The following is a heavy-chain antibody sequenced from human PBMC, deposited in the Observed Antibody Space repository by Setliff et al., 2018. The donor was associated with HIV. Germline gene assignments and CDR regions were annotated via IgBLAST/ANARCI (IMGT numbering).Heavy chain of an antibody. CDR1: GFPFNSYA. J-gene: IGHJ3*02. V-gene: IGHV3-23*01. CDR3: AKDRAGSGFGEYDAFDI. D-gene: IGHD3-10*01. CDR2: ISGSGGST. Sequence: GGSLRLSCVASGFPFNSYAMCWVRQAPGKGLEWVSAISGSGGSTYYADSVKGRFTISRDNSKNTLYLQMNSLRAEDTAVYYCAKDRAGSGFGEYDAFDIWGQGTMVTVSS.